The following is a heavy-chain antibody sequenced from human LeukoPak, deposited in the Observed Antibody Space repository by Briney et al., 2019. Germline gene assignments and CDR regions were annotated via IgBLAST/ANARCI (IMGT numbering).Heavy chain of an antibody. CDR2: IYYSGST. CDR1: GGSISSSSYY. CDR3: TTIEYSSSIVY. V-gene: IGHV4-39*07. Sequence: SETLSLTCTVSGGSISSSSYYWGWIRQPPGKGLEWIGSIYYSGSTYYNPSLKSRVTISVDTSKNQFSLKLSSVTAADTAVYYCTTIEYSSSIVYWGQGTLVTVSS. D-gene: IGHD6-6*01. J-gene: IGHJ4*02.